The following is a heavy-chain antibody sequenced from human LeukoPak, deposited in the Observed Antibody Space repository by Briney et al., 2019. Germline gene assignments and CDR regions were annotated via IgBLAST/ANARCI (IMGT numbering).Heavy chain of an antibody. Sequence: GGSLRLSCAASGFTFSSYSMNWVRQAPGKGLEWVSYISSSSSTIYYADSVKGRFTISRDNSKNTLYLQMNSLRAEDTAVYYCARDDAGTTVVTPGTFDIWGQGTMVTVSS. J-gene: IGHJ3*02. CDR3: ARDDAGTTVVTPGTFDI. V-gene: IGHV3-48*01. D-gene: IGHD4-23*01. CDR1: GFTFSSYS. CDR2: ISSSSSTI.